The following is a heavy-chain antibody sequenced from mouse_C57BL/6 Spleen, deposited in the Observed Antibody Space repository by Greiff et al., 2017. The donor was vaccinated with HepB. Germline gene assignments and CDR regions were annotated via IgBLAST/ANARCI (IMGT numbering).Heavy chain of an antibody. CDR2: IYPGSGST. Sequence: VQLQQPGAELVKPGASVKMSCKASGYTFTSYWITWVKQRPGQGLEWIGDIYPGSGSTNYNEKFKSKATLTVDTSSSTAYMQLSSLTSEDSAVYYCARKTGGYYYAMDYWGQGTSVTVSS. V-gene: IGHV1-55*01. CDR3: ARKTGGYYYAMDY. D-gene: IGHD4-1*01. J-gene: IGHJ4*01. CDR1: GYTFTSYW.